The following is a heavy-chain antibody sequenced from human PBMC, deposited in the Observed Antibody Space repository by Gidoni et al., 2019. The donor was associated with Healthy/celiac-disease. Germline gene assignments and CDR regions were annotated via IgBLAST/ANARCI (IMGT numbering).Heavy chain of an antibody. Sequence: QVQLVESGGGVVQPGRSLRHSCAAAGFTFRSYGMPWVRRAPGKGLEWVALIWYYGSNKYYTDSVQGRFTISRDNSKHTLYLQMNSLRAEDTAVYYCARELRFLEWDSYYFDYWGQGTLVTVSS. CDR3: ARELRFLEWDSYYFDY. V-gene: IGHV3-33*01. CDR1: GFTFRSYG. CDR2: IWYYGSNK. D-gene: IGHD3-3*01. J-gene: IGHJ4*02.